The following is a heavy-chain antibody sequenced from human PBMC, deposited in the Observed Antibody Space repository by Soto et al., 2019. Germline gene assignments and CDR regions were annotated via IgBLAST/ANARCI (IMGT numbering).Heavy chain of an antibody. CDR3: ASPAYYGSSGT. J-gene: IGHJ5*02. CDR2: ISSSGSTI. V-gene: IGHV3-48*02. Sequence: EVQLVESGGGLVRPGGSLRLSCAASGFTFSTYNMNWVRQAPGKGLEWVSYISSSGSTIYYADSVKGRFTISRDNAKNSLYLQRNSLRDADTAVYYCASPAYYGSSGTWGQGTLVTVSS. CDR1: GFTFSTYN. D-gene: IGHD3-22*01.